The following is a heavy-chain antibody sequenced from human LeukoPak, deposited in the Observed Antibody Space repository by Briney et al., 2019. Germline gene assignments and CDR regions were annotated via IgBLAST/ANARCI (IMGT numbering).Heavy chain of an antibody. Sequence: ASVKVSCKASGYPFTSYYMHWVRQAPGQGLEWMGTINPSGGRTSHAQKFQGRFIMTRDTSTSTVYMELSSLESEDTAVYYCAREDSSGFGAPDYWGQGTLVAVSS. CDR1: GYPFTSYY. CDR3: AREDSSGFGAPDY. V-gene: IGHV1-46*01. CDR2: INPSGGRT. J-gene: IGHJ4*02. D-gene: IGHD6-19*01.